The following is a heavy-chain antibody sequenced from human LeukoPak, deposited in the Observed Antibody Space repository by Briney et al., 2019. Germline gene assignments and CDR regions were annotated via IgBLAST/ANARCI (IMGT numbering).Heavy chain of an antibody. V-gene: IGHV1-69*10. J-gene: IGHJ4*02. Sequence: ASVKVSCKASGGTFSSYAISWVRQAPGQGLEWMGGIIPILGIANYAQKFQGRVTITADKSTSTAYMELSSLRSEDTAVYYCAREYYDSSGKIDYWGQGTLVTVSS. CDR1: GGTFSSYA. CDR3: AREYYDSSGKIDY. D-gene: IGHD3-22*01. CDR2: IIPILGIA.